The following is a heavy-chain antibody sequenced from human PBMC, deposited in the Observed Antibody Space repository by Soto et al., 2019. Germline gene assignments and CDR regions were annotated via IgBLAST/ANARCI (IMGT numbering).Heavy chain of an antibody. CDR3: APKANWGFPRGGFDY. J-gene: IGHJ4*02. V-gene: IGHV1-69*13. CDR2: IIPIFGTA. CDR1: GGTFSSYA. D-gene: IGHD7-27*01. Sequence: ASVKVSCKASGGTFSSYAISWVRQAPGQGLEWMGGIIPIFGTANYAQKFQGRVTITADESTSTAYMELSSLRSEDTAVYYCAPKANWGFPRGGFDYWGQGTLVTVSS.